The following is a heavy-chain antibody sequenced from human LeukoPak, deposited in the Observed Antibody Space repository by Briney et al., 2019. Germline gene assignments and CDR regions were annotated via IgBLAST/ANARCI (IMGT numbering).Heavy chain of an antibody. CDR1: GGSISSYY. J-gene: IGHJ6*02. D-gene: IGHD3-22*01. CDR2: IYYSGST. Sequence: SETLSLTCTVSGGSISSYYWSWIRQPPGKGLEWIGYIYYSGSTNYNPPLKSRVTISVDTSKNQFSLKLSSVTAADTAVYYCARQFRYYYDSSGYPTNRYYYYGMDVWGQGTTVTVSS. V-gene: IGHV4-59*08. CDR3: ARQFRYYYDSSGYPTNRYYYYGMDV.